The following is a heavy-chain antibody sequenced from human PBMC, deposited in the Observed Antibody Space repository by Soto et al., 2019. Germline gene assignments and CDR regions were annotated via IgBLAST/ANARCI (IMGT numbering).Heavy chain of an antibody. CDR2: ISSSSSYI. J-gene: IGHJ4*02. CDR1: GFTFSSYR. D-gene: IGHD5-12*01. Sequence: EVQLVESGGGLVKPGGSLRLSCAASGFTFSSYRMNWVRQAPGQGLEWVSSISSSSSYIYYADSVKGRFTISRDNAKNSLYLQMHRLRAEDTAVYYCALGWLQNPPEVDYWGQGTLVSVSS. CDR3: ALGWLQNPPEVDY. V-gene: IGHV3-21*01.